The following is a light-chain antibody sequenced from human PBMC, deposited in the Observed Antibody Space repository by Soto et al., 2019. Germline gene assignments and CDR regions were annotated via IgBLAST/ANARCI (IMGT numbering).Light chain of an antibody. J-gene: IGKJ1*01. Sequence: DIQLTQSPSSLSASLGDRVTITCRASQDIKKFLAWYQQRPGKVPDLLIYAASTLRSGVPSRFSGTVSGTDLSFTISSLQPEDVATYYCQKYDRAPAMFGQGTKVDIK. CDR1: QDIKKF. CDR2: AAS. CDR3: QKYDRAPAM. V-gene: IGKV1-27*01.